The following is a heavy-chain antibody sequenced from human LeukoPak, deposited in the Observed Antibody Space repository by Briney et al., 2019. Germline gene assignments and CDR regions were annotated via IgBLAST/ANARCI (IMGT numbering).Heavy chain of an antibody. J-gene: IGHJ5*02. CDR3: ARVSQNYYDSSGYGDWFDP. CDR2: IYYSGTT. D-gene: IGHD3-22*01. V-gene: IGHV4-31*03. Sequence: SQTLSLTCTVSGGSISSGGYYWSWIRQHPGKGLEWIGYIYYSGTTYYNPSLKRRVTISVDTSKNQFSLKLSSLTAADTAVYYCARVSQNYYDSSGYGDWFDPWGQGTLVTVSS. CDR1: GGSISSGGYY.